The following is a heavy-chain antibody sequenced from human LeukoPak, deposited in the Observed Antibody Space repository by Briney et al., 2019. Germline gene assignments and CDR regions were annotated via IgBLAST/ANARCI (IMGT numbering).Heavy chain of an antibody. Sequence: SETLSLTCAVSGCSISSNNWWSWVRQPPGKGLEWIGEIYHSGSTNYNASLKSRVTISVDKSKNQFSLRLTSVTAADTAVYYCVRDVGAAPDYYFDYWGQGTLVTVSS. CDR1: GCSISSNNW. J-gene: IGHJ4*02. V-gene: IGHV4-4*02. D-gene: IGHD1-26*01. CDR3: VRDVGAAPDYYFDY. CDR2: IYHSGST.